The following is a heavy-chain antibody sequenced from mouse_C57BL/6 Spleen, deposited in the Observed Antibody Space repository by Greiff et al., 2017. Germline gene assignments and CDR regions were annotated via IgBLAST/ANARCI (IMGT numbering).Heavy chain of an antibody. J-gene: IGHJ4*01. CDR3: ARGGTVVAKNAIAY. D-gene: IGHD1-1*01. CDR1: GYAFSSSW. Sequence: QVQLQQSGPELVKPGASVKISCKASGYAFSSSWMNWVKQRPGKGLEWIGRIYPGDGDTNYNGKFKGKATLTADKSSSTAYMQLSSLTSEDSAVYVCARGGTVVAKNAIAYWGQGTSVTVSS. V-gene: IGHV1-82*01. CDR2: IYPGDGDT.